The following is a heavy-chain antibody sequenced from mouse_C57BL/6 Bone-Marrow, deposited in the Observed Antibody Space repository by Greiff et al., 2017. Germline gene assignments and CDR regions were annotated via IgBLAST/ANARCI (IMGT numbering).Heavy chain of an antibody. CDR2: INPGSGGT. CDR3: ARRATVAYWYFDV. V-gene: IGHV1-54*01. Sequence: VQLQESGAELVRPGTSVKVSCKASGYAFTNYLIEWVKQRPGQGLEWIGVINPGSGGTNYNEKFKGKATLTADKSSSTAYMQLSSLTSEDSAVYFCARRATVAYWYFDVWGTGTTVTVSS. CDR1: GYAFTNYL. D-gene: IGHD1-1*01. J-gene: IGHJ1*03.